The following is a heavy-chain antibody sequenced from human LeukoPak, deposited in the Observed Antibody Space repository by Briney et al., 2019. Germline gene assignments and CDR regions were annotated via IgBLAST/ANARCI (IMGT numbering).Heavy chain of an antibody. Sequence: GGSLRLSRAASGFTFSSYAMSWVRQAPGKGLEWVSAISGSGGSTYYADSVKGRFTISRDNSKNMIYLQMSSLRGEDSALYYCAKINNNDDYWGQGTLVTVSS. CDR1: GFTFSSYA. CDR3: AKINNNDDY. J-gene: IGHJ4*02. CDR2: ISGSGGST. V-gene: IGHV3-23*01. D-gene: IGHD1/OR15-1a*01.